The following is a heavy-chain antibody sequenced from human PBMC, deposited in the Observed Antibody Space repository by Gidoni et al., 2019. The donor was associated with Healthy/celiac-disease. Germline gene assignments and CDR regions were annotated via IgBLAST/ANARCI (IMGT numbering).Heavy chain of an antibody. CDR2: INHSGST. CDR1: GGSFSGYY. V-gene: IGHV4-34*01. Sequence: QVQLQQWGAGLLKPSATLSLTCAVDGGSFSGYYWSWIRQPPGKGLEWIGEINHSGSTNYNASLKSRVTISVDTSKNQFSLKLSSVTAADTAVYYCARGRQDIVVVTATLDYWGQGTLVTISS. D-gene: IGHD2-21*02. J-gene: IGHJ4*02. CDR3: ARGRQDIVVVTATLDY.